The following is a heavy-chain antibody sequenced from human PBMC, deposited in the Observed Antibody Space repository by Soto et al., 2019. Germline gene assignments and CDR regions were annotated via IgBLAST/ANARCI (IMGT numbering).Heavy chain of an antibody. Sequence: EVQLLESGGGLVQPGGSLRLSCAASGFTFSSYAMNWVRQAPGKGLEWVSAISGSGGSTYHADSVKGRFTISRDNSKNTLYLQMNSLRAEDTAVYYCAKGGGDDSYYYGMDVWGQGTTVTVSS. V-gene: IGHV3-23*01. J-gene: IGHJ6*02. CDR2: ISGSGGST. CDR3: AKGGGDDSYYYGMDV. D-gene: IGHD2-21*02. CDR1: GFTFSSYA.